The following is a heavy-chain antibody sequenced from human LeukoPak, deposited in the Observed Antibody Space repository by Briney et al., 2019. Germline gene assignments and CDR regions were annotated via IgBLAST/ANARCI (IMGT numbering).Heavy chain of an antibody. Sequence: GGSLTLSCPASGFTFSDYYMSWIRQAPGKGLEWVSYISSSGSTIYYADSVKGRFTISRDNAKNSLYLQMNRLRAEDTAVYYCASSIRGAPGAFDIWGQGTMVTVSS. V-gene: IGHV3-11*01. CDR3: ASSIRGAPGAFDI. CDR1: GFTFSDYY. CDR2: ISSSGSTI. J-gene: IGHJ3*02. D-gene: IGHD2-2*02.